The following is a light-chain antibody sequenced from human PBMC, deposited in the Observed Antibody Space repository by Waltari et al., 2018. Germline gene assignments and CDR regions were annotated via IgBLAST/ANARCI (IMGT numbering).Light chain of an antibody. CDR2: DVS. Sequence: QSALPQHPSASGSPGQSVTIPCTGSISDVGAYHSVSWYQQHPGKPPRLLIHDVSKRPSGVPYRFSGSKSGNTASLTVSGLQADDEADYYCSSYSDIKQRVFGTGTKVTVL. J-gene: IGLJ1*01. CDR3: SSYSDIKQRV. CDR1: ISDVGAYHS. V-gene: IGLV2-8*01.